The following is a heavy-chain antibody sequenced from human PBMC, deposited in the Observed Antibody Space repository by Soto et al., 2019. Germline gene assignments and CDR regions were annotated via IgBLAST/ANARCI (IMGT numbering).Heavy chain of an antibody. CDR2: SIPILGKA. V-gene: IGHV1-69*08. CDR1: GGTFGDYN. CDR3: ARESSGAEY. D-gene: IGHD6-19*01. J-gene: IGHJ4*02. Sequence: QVQLVQSGAEVKRPGSSVTVSCKAAGGTFGDYNIIWVRQAPGHGLEWVGRSIPILGKAKTAQKFQGRVTMTADRSTSAANMELSMLRFDDTAVYYCARESSGAEYWGQGSQVIVSS.